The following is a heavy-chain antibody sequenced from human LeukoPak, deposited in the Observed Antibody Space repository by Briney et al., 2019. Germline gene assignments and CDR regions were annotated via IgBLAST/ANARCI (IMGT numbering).Heavy chain of an antibody. J-gene: IGHJ4*02. Sequence: SETLSPTCTVSGASINSHYWSWIRQPPGKGLEWIAYIYYSGSTSYNPSFKSRVTMSVDTSKNQFSLRLKSVTAADTAVYYCARVTLSLGPFDYWGQGTLVTVSS. CDR1: GASINSHY. V-gene: IGHV4-59*11. CDR2: IYYSGST. CDR3: ARVTLSLGPFDY. D-gene: IGHD2/OR15-2a*01.